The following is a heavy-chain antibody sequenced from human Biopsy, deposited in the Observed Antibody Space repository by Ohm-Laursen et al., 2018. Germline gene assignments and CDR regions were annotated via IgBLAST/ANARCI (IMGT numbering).Heavy chain of an antibody. V-gene: IGHV4-59*08. Sequence: TLSLTCAVTYGSISGHFWSWIRQAPGKGLEWIGYVYYNGNTNYSPSLKSRATISLDTSKDRFSLKLTSVTAADTAVYYCARHIDSSWEWAFDIWGQGTMVTVSS. J-gene: IGHJ3*02. D-gene: IGHD6-13*01. CDR1: YGSISGHF. CDR3: ARHIDSSWEWAFDI. CDR2: VYYNGNT.